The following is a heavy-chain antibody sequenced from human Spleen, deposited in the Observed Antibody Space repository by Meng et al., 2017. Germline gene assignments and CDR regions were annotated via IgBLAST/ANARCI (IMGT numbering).Heavy chain of an antibody. D-gene: IGHD4-23*01. Sequence: SETLSLTCTVSGYSISSGYYWGWIRQPPGKGLEWIGSIYHSGSTYYNPSLKSRVTISVDTSKNQFSLKLSSVTAADTAVYYCARVVTLWYWYFDLWGRGTLVTVSS. V-gene: IGHV4-38-2*02. CDR1: GYSISSGYY. CDR2: IYHSGST. CDR3: ARVVTLWYWYFDL. J-gene: IGHJ2*01.